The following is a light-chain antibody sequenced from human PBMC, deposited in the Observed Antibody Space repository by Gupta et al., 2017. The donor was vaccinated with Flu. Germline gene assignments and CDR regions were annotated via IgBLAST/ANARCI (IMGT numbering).Light chain of an antibody. CDR2: GAS. Sequence: EIVMTQSPATLSVSPGERAIPSCRASQSVSGTLAWYQQKPGQAPRLLIYGASTRATGIPARFSGSGSGTEFALTISSLQSEDFAVYYCQQYHNWPRGLVTFGQGTKVEIK. CDR1: QSVSGT. V-gene: IGKV3-15*01. CDR3: QQYHNWPRGLVT. J-gene: IGKJ1*01.